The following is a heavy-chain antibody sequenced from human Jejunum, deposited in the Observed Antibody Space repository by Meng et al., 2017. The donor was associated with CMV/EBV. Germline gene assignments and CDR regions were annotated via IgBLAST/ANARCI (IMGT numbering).Heavy chain of an antibody. J-gene: IGHJ4*02. Sequence: CTVSGGAISDGGHYWNWIRQVPGKGLEWIGYIYYTGNTHNNPTLRSRVTMAADTAKNQVSPTLSSVTAADTAVYYCARVGSSGWGLQYWGQGALVTVSS. CDR3: ARVGSSGWGLQY. CDR1: GGAISDGGHY. D-gene: IGHD6-19*01. CDR2: IYYTGNT. V-gene: IGHV4-31*03.